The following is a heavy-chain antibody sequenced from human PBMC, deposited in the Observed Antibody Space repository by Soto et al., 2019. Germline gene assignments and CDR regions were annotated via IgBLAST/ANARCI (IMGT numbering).Heavy chain of an antibody. Sequence: PSETLSLTCGVSWGSIRNRNCRRFVRQPPGKGLEWIGEIYHSGSTNYNPSLKSRVTISVDKSKNQFSLKLSSVTAADTAVYYCASVRGGYYYAMDVWGQGTTVTVSS. CDR2: IYHSGST. J-gene: IGHJ6*02. CDR3: ASVRGGYYYAMDV. CDR1: WGSIRNRNC. V-gene: IGHV4-4*02. D-gene: IGHD3-10*02.